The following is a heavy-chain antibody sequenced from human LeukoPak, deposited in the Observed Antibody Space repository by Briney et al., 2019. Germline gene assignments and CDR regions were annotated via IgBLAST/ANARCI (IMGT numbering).Heavy chain of an antibody. CDR1: GFTFSSYA. CDR2: ISYDGSNK. D-gene: IGHD6-19*01. CDR3: ARGSLYSSGWYDFDY. Sequence: GGSLTLSCAPSGFTFSSYAMHWVRQAPGKGLEWVAVISYDGSNKYYADSVKGRFTISRDDSKNTLYLQMNSLRAEDTAVYYCARGSLYSSGWYDFDYWGQGTLVTVSS. J-gene: IGHJ4*02. V-gene: IGHV3-30-3*01.